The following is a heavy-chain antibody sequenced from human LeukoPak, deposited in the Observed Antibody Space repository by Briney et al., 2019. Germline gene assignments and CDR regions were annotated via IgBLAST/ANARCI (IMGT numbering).Heavy chain of an antibody. CDR1: GFTFSSYG. CDR3: AVIWFGELALDY. Sequence: GGSLRLSCAASGFTFSSYGMHWVRQAPGKGLEWVAFIRCDGSNKYYADSVKGRFTISRDNSKNTLYLQMNSLRAEDTAVYYCAVIWFGELALDYWGQGTLVTVSS. V-gene: IGHV3-30*02. J-gene: IGHJ4*02. CDR2: IRCDGSNK. D-gene: IGHD3-10*01.